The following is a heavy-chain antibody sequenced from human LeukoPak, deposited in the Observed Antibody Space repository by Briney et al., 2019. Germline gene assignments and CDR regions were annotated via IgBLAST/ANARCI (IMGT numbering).Heavy chain of an antibody. CDR1: GGSISSYY. CDR2: IYYSGSS. J-gene: IGHJ4*02. Sequence: PSETLSLTCTVSGGSISSYYWSWVRQPPGKGLEWMGYIYYSGSSNYNPSLKSPVTISLDTSKNQSSLKLSSVTAAETAVYSCARHREGNDYWGQGTLVTVSS. CDR3: ARHREGNDY. V-gene: IGHV4-59*08.